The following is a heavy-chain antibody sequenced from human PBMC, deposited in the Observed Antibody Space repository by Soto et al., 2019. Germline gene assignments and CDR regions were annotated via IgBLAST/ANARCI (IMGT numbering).Heavy chain of an antibody. D-gene: IGHD5-12*01. CDR1: GASIGSYY. J-gene: IGHJ3*02. Sequence: SETLSLTCTVSGASIGSYYWSWIRQPPGKELEWIGYIYDTGTTNYNPSLKGRVTISLDMSKNQFSLRLSSVTAADTAVYYCARSGGYDYAFDKWGQGTMVTVS. CDR3: ARSGGYDYAFDK. V-gene: IGHV4-59*01. CDR2: IYDTGTT.